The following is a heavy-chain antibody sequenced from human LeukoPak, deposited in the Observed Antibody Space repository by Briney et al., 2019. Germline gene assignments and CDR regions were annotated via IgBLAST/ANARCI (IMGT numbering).Heavy chain of an antibody. CDR3: AREGGGSYVNWFDP. Sequence: ASVKVSCKASGYTFTDYALHWVRQAPGQSLEWMGWITTGRGETRYSQEFQRRIAFTRDTSASTVYMDLSDLRSEDTAVYYCAREGGGSYVNWFDPWGQGTLVTVSS. D-gene: IGHD3-16*01. CDR2: ITTGRGET. V-gene: IGHV1-3*03. J-gene: IGHJ5*02. CDR1: GYTFTDYA.